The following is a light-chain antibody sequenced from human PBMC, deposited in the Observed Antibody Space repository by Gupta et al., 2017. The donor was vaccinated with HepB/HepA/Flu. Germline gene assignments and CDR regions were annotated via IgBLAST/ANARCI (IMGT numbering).Light chain of an antibody. V-gene: IGLV2-11*01. CDR1: ISDIGTYNF. J-gene: IGLJ1*01. CDR3: SADAGNYAYV. Sequence: QSALTQPRSVSGSPGQSVTISCAGTISDIGTYNFVSWYQQHPGKAPKVMIYDVSGRPSGVPDRFSASKSGNTVSLTISGLQDEDEADYYCSADAGNYAYVFGTGTKVTVL. CDR2: DVS.